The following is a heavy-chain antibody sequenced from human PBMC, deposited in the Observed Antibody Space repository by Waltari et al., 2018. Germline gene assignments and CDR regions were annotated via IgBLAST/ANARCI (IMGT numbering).Heavy chain of an antibody. V-gene: IGHV4-34*01. CDR1: GGSFSGSY. Sequence: QVQLQQWGAGLLKPSETLSLTCAVYGGSFSGSYWSWIRQPPGKGLEWIGEINHSGSTNYNPSLKSRVTISVDTSKNQFSLKLSSVTAADTAVYYCARGRGFSYSRNWFDPWGQGTLVTVSS. CDR3: ARGRGFSYSRNWFDP. J-gene: IGHJ5*02. D-gene: IGHD6-13*01. CDR2: INHSGST.